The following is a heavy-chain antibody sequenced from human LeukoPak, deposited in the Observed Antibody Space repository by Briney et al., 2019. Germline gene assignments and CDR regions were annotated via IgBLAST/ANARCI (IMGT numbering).Heavy chain of an antibody. V-gene: IGHV3-33*01. CDR2: IWYDGSYK. Sequence: PGRSLRLSCAASGFTFSSYGMHWVRQAPGKGLEGVAVIWYDGSYKNYADSVKGRFTISRDNSKNTLYLQMNSLRAEDTAVYYRARVRGSGSYYIPYFDYWGQGTLVTVSS. CDR1: GFTFSSYG. J-gene: IGHJ4*02. D-gene: IGHD3-10*01. CDR3: ARVRGSGSYYIPYFDY.